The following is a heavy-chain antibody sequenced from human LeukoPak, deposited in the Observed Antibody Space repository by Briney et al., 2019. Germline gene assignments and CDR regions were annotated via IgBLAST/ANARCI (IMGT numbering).Heavy chain of an antibody. Sequence: VSLSCKVSVDTFSSYTITSVPESPRPGREGMGRIIPIIRIANYAQKFQGRVTITADKSTSTAYMEQSSLRADDTAVYYCAPESSGWYGSGYWGRGTLVTVSS. CDR2: IIPIIRIA. CDR1: VDTFSSYT. J-gene: IGHJ4*02. D-gene: IGHD6-19*01. CDR3: APESSGWYGSGY. V-gene: IGHV1-69*02.